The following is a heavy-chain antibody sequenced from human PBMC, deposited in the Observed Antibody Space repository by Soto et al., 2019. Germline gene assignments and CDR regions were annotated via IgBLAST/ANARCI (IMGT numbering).Heavy chain of an antibody. V-gene: IGHV3-7*03. J-gene: IGHJ4*02. D-gene: IGHD3-10*01. CDR1: GFTFSSYW. CDR2: IKQDGSEK. Sequence: GGSLRLSCAASGFTFSSYWMSWVRQAPGKGLEWVANIKQDGSEKYYVDSVKGRFTISRDNAKNSLYLQMNSLRAEDTAVYYCARVQSQAKLLWFGELDYWGQGTLVTVSS. CDR3: ARVQSQAKLLWFGELDY.